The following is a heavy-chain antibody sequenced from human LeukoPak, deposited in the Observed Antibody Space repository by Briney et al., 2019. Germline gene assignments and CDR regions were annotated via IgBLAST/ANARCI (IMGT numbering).Heavy chain of an antibody. J-gene: IGHJ4*02. CDR1: GYTFTSYG. CDR3: ARDHSQLRYFDWSSHPLDY. V-gene: IGHV1-18*01. CDR2: ISAYNGNT. D-gene: IGHD3-9*01. Sequence: ASVKVSCKASGYTFTSYGISWVRQAPGQGLEWMGWISAYNGNTNYAQKLQGRVTMTTDTSTSTAYMELRSLRSDDTAVYYCARDHSQLRYFDWSSHPLDYWGQGTLVTVSS.